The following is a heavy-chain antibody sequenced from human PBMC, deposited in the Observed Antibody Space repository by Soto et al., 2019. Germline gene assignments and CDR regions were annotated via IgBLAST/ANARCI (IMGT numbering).Heavy chain of an antibody. D-gene: IGHD2-15*01. J-gene: IGHJ6*02. CDR1: GGSFSGYY. CDR2: INHSGST. CDR3: ARGQVALLRGASYYYHGMDV. V-gene: IGHV4-34*01. Sequence: QVQLQQWGAGLLKPSETLSLTCAVYGGSFSGYYWSWIRQPPGKGLEWIGEINHSGSTNYNPSLKSRVTISVDTSKNQFSLKLSAVTAADTAVYYCARGQVALLRGASYYYHGMDVWGQGTTVTVSS.